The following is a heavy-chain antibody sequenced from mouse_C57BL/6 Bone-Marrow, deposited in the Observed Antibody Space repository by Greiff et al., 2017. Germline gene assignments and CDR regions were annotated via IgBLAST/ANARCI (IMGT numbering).Heavy chain of an antibody. V-gene: IGHV1-69*01. Sequence: QVQLQQPGAELVMPGASVKLSCKASGYTFTSYWMHWVKQRPGQGLEWIGEIDPSDSYTNYNQKFKGKSTLTVDKSSSTAYMQLSSLTSEDSAVYYCAREGELRLAYWGQGTLVTVSA. CDR2: IDPSDSYT. D-gene: IGHD3-2*02. CDR1: GYTFTSYW. J-gene: IGHJ3*01. CDR3: AREGELRLAY.